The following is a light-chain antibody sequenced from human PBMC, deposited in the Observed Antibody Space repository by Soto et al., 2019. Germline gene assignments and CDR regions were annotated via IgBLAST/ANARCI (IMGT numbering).Light chain of an antibody. V-gene: IGLV2-11*01. CDR1: SSNIRSNY. CDR3: CSYAGSPRYV. J-gene: IGLJ1*01. CDR2: DVS. Sequence: QLVLTQPPSASGTPGQRVTISCSGSSSNIRSNYVYWYQQHPGKAPKVMIYDVSERPSGVPDRFSGSKSGNTASLTISGLQAEDEADYYCCSYAGSPRYVFGTGTKLTVL.